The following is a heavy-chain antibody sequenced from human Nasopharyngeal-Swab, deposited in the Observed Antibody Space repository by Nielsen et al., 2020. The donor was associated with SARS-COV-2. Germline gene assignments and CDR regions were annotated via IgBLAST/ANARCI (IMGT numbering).Heavy chain of an antibody. J-gene: IGHJ3*02. CDR2: VVPEDGEP. D-gene: IGHD3-3*01. CDR1: GYTLTVLP. Sequence: ASVKVSCKVSGYTLTVLPIHWVRQAPGKGLEWMGTVVPEDGEPIYAQNFQGRVTMTEDTSTYTAYLELSSLRSEDTAVYYRASEGSGVFGVVIYAFDIWGPGTLVTVSS. CDR3: ASEGSGVFGVVIYAFDI. V-gene: IGHV1-24*01.